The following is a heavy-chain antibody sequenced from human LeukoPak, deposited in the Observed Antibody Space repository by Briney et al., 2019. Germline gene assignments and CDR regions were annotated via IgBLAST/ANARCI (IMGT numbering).Heavy chain of an antibody. D-gene: IGHD3-22*01. J-gene: IGHJ4*02. Sequence: ASVKVSSKASGYTFTSYDINWVRQAPGQGLEWMGGIIPIFGTANYAQKFQGRVTITTDESTSTAYMELSSLRSEDTAVYYCARGTDDSSGYVFDYWGQGTLVTVSS. CDR1: GYTFTSYD. V-gene: IGHV1-69*05. CDR3: ARGTDDSSGYVFDY. CDR2: IIPIFGTA.